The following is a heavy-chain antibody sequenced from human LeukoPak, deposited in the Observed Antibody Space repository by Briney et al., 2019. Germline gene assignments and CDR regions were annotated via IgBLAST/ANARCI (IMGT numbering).Heavy chain of an antibody. CDR1: GGSVSNDAYY. CDR2: IYYAGST. V-gene: IGHV4-39*07. CDR3: ASPGKNSYYGSGSLDY. Sequence: PSETLSLTCTVSGGSVSNDAYYWGWIRQSPGKGLEWIGGIYYAGSTYYNPSLKSRVTISVDTSKNQFSLKLNSVTAADTAVYYCASPGKNSYYGSGSLDYWGQGTLVTVSS. D-gene: IGHD3-10*01. J-gene: IGHJ4*02.